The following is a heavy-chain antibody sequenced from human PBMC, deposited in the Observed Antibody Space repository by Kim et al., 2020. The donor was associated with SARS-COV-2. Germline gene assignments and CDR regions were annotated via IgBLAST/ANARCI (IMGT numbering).Heavy chain of an antibody. CDR2: INPNSGGT. J-gene: IGHJ5*02. V-gene: IGHV1-2*02. Sequence: ASVKVSCKASGYTFTGYYMHWVRQAPGQGLEWMGWINPNSGGTNYAQKFQGRVTMTRDTSISTAYMELSRLRSDDTAVYYCARGGCSGGSCYGRGWFDPWGQGTLVTVSS. CDR3: ARGGCSGGSCYGRGWFDP. CDR1: GYTFTGYY. D-gene: IGHD2-15*01.